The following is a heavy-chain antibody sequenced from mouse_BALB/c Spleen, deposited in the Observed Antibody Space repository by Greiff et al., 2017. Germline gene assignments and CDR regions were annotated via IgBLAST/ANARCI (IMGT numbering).Heavy chain of an antibody. Sequence: DVKLVESGGGLVQPKGSLKLSCAASGFTFNTYAMNWVRQAPGKGLEWVARIRSKSNNYATYYADSVKDRFTISRDDSQSMLYLQMNNLKTEDTAMYYCVRQGDYDGKGYWGQGTTLTVSS. J-gene: IGHJ2*01. CDR1: GFTFNTYA. V-gene: IGHV10-1*02. CDR2: IRSKSNNYAT. D-gene: IGHD2-4*01. CDR3: VRQGDYDGKGY.